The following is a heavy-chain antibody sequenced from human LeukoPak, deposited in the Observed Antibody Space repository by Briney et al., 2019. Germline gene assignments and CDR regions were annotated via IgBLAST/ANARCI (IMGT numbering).Heavy chain of an antibody. CDR2: INPNSGVT. CDR3: ARDRGSPSAPDY. CDR1: GYSFTGYF. J-gene: IGHJ4*02. Sequence: ASLKVSCKASGYSFTGYFIHGVRQAPGQGPQGMGWINPNSGVTLYSQTFQGRVTVTSDTSISTAYMELSRLTFDDTALYYCARDRGSPSAPDYWGQGTLVTVSS. V-gene: IGHV1-2*02. D-gene: IGHD5-12*01.